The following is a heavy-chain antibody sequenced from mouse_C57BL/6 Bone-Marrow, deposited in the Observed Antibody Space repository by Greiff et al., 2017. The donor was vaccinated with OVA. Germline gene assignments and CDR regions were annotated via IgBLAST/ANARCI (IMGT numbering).Heavy chain of an antibody. J-gene: IGHJ4*01. CDR1: GFSLTSYG. CDR2: IWRGGST. V-gene: IGHV2-5*01. CDR3: AKPYYGSEGYAMDY. D-gene: IGHD1-1*01. Sequence: QVQLKESGPGLVQPSQSLSITCTVSGFSLTSYGVHWVRQSPGKGLEWLGVIWRGGSTDYNAAFMSRLSITKDNSKSQVFFKMNSLQADDTAIYDCAKPYYGSEGYAMDYWGQRTSVTVSS.